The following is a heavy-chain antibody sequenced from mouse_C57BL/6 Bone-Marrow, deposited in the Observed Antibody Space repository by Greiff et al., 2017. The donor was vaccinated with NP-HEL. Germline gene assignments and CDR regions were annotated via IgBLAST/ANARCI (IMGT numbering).Heavy chain of an antibody. CDR3: ARSRDGYYPAWFAY. D-gene: IGHD2-3*01. CDR2: ISSGSSTI. V-gene: IGHV5-17*01. CDR1: GFTFSDYG. J-gene: IGHJ3*01. Sequence: EVKVVESGGGLVKPGGSLKLSCAASGFTFSDYGMHWVRQAPEKGLEWVAYISSGSSTIYYADTVKGRFTISRDNAKNTLFLQMTSLRSEDTAMYYCARSRDGYYPAWFAYWGQGTLVTVSA.